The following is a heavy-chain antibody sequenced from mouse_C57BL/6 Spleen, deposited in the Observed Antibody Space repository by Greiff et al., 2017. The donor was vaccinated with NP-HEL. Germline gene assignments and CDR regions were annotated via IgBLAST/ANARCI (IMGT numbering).Heavy chain of an antibody. J-gene: IGHJ3*01. V-gene: IGHV1-72*01. CDR3: ARDDGCPFAY. D-gene: IGHD2-3*01. CDR2: IDPNSGGT. CDR1: GYTFTSYW. Sequence: KESCKASGYTFTSYWMHWGKQRPGRGLEWIGRIDPNSGGTKYNEKFKSKATLTVDKPSSTAYMQLSSLTSEDSAVYFCARDDGCPFAYWGQGTLVTVSA.